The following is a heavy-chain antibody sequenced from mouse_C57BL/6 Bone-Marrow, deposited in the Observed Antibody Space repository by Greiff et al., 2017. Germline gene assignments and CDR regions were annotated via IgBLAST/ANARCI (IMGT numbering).Heavy chain of an antibody. J-gene: IGHJ3*01. CDR3: ERWRHGSSYPFAY. D-gene: IGHD1-1*01. CDR2: IDPSDSYT. CDR1: GYTFTSYW. Sequence: VQLQQPGAELVMPGASVKLSCKASGYTFTSYWMHWVKQRPGQGLEWIGEIDPSDSYTNYNQKFKGKSTLTVDKSSSTASMQLSSLTSEDSAVYYCERWRHGSSYPFAYWGQGTLVTVSA. V-gene: IGHV1-69*01.